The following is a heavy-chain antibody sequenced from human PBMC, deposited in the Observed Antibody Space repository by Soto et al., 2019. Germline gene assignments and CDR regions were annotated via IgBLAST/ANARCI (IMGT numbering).Heavy chain of an antibody. V-gene: IGHV1-24*01. Sequence: ASVKVSCKVAGYALTELSMHWGRQAPGKGLEWMGGFDPEDGETIYAQKFQGRVTMTEDTSTYTAYMELSSLRSEDTAVYYCATGFSSHDAFDIWGQGTMVTVSS. CDR1: GYALTELS. D-gene: IGHD2-15*01. CDR2: FDPEDGET. J-gene: IGHJ3*02. CDR3: ATGFSSHDAFDI.